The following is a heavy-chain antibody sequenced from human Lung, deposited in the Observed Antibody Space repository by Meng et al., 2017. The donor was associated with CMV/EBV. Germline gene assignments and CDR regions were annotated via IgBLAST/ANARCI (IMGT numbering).Heavy chain of an antibody. V-gene: IGHV4-39*01. J-gene: IGHJ5*02. CDR2: VVYSGTT. CDR1: GGSISSSSYY. Sequence: LQRKESGPGRVKPSETLSLTCTVSGGSISSSSYYWAWIRQPPGEGLEWIGSVVYSGTTYYTSSLKSRVSISVDTSKNQFSLKLSSVTAADTAVYYCARASYGSGSPLGESWFDPWGQGTLVTVSS. CDR3: ARASYGSGSPLGESWFDP. D-gene: IGHD3-10*01.